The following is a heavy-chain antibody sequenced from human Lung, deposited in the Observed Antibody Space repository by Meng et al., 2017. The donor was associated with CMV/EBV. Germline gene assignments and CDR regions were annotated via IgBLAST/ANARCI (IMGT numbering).Heavy chain of an antibody. CDR1: GDTFSRYA. V-gene: IGHV1-69*05. CDR3: ARDRTGDCSSTSCYNYYYYYGMDV. CDR2: IIPFFDTT. J-gene: IGHJ6*02. Sequence: SVKVSSKASGDTFSRYAISWVRQAPGQGLEWMGGIIPFFDTTNYAQKFQGRVTITTDESTSTAYMELSSLRSEDTAVYYCARDRTGDCSSTSCYNYYYYYGMDVWGQGTTVTVSS. D-gene: IGHD2-2*02.